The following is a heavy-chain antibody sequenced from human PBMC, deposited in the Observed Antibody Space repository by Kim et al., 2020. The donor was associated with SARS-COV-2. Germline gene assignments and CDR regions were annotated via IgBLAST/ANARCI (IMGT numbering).Heavy chain of an antibody. CDR1: GGSISSYY. J-gene: IGHJ5*02. Sequence: SETLSLTCTVSGGSISSYYWSWIRQPPGKGLEWIGYIYYSGSTNYNPSLKSRVTISVDTSKNQFSLKLSSVTAADTAVYYCARHLRNMGEGLIFAVTIITAAFDPWGQGTLVTVSS. D-gene: IGHD3-3*01. CDR3: ARHLRNMGEGLIFAVTIITAAFDP. CDR2: IYYSGST. V-gene: IGHV4-59*08.